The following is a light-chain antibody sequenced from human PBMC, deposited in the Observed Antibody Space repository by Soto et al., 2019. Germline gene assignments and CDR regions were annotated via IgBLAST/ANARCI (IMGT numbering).Light chain of an antibody. CDR2: EVS. CDR3: SSYTSSSTPV. Sequence: QSVLTQPASVSGSPGQSITISCTGTSSDVGGYNYVSWYQQHPGKAPKLMIYEVSNRPSGVSNRFSGSKSANTASLTISGLQAEDEADYYCSSYTSSSTPVLGGGTKLTVL. CDR1: SSDVGGYNY. V-gene: IGLV2-14*01. J-gene: IGLJ2*01.